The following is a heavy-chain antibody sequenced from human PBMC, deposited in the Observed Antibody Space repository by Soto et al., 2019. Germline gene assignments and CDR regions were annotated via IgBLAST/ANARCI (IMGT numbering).Heavy chain of an antibody. J-gene: IGHJ4*02. D-gene: IGHD3-22*01. CDR3: AKDLRTPGPFYYDSSDYLPRDS. CDR1: GFTFSSYG. V-gene: IGHV3-30*18. Sequence: QVQLVESGGGVVQPGRSLRLSCAASGFTFSSYGMHWVRQAPGKGLEWVAVISYDGINKYYADSVKGRFTISRDNSKNTLYLQMNSLRVEDTAVYYCAKDLRTPGPFYYDSSDYLPRDSWGQGTLVTVSS. CDR2: ISYDGINK.